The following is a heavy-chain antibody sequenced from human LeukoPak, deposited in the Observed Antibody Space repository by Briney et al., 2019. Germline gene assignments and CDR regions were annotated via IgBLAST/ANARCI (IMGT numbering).Heavy chain of an antibody. CDR1: GFTFDDYA. J-gene: IGHJ4*02. Sequence: GGSLRLSCAASGFTFDDYAMHWVRQAPGKGLEWVSGISWNSGSIGYADSVKGRFTISRDNSKNTLYLQMNSLRAEDTALYYCAKEGTYNNFWSGYFHWGQGALVTVSS. D-gene: IGHD3-3*01. V-gene: IGHV3-9*01. CDR3: AKEGTYNNFWSGYFH. CDR2: ISWNSGSI.